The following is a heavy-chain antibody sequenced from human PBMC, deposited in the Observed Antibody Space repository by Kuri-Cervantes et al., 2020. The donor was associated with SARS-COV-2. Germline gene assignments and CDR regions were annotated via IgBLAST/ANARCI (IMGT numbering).Heavy chain of an antibody. CDR3: AKDDILTGYTPLWY. CDR1: GFTFSSYA. D-gene: IGHD3-9*01. J-gene: IGHJ4*02. Sequence: GESLKISCEASGFTFSSYAMSWVRQAPGKGLEWVSAISGSGGSTYYADSVKGRFTISRDNSKNTLYLQMNSLRAEDTAVYYCAKDDILTGYTPLWYWGQGTLVTVSS. V-gene: IGHV3-23*01. CDR2: ISGSGGST.